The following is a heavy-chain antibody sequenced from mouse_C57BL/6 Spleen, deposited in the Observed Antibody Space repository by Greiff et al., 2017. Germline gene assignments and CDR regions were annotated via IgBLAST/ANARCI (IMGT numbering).Heavy chain of an antibody. CDR1: GYEFSSSW. CDR2: IYPGDGDT. Sequence: QVQLKQSGPELVKPGASVKISCKASGYEFSSSWMNWVKQRPGKGLEWIGRIYPGDGDTNYNGKFKGKATLSADKSSSTAYMQLSSLTSDDSAVYFFASYVSSYPDYAMDYWGQGTSVTVSS. CDR3: ASYVSSYPDYAMDY. V-gene: IGHV1-82*01. J-gene: IGHJ4*01. D-gene: IGHD1-1*01.